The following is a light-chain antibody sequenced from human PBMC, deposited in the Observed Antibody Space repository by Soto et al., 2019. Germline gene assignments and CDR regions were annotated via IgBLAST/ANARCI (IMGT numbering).Light chain of an antibody. CDR2: DVS. Sequence: EVVLTQSPVTLSLSPGERATLSCRASQSVSSYLAWYQQKPGQAPRPLIYDVSNRATGIPARFSGSGSGTDFTLTISSLEPEDFAVYYCQQRNYWQVTFGQGTRLEI. J-gene: IGKJ5*01. V-gene: IGKV3-11*01. CDR3: QQRNYWQVT. CDR1: QSVSSY.